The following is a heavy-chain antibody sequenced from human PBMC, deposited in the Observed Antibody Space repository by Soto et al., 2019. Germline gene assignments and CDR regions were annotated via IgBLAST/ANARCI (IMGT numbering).Heavy chain of an antibody. CDR2: ISSTGRTI. V-gene: IGHV3-11*01. J-gene: IGHJ4*02. Sequence: GGSLRLSCGASGFTFSNYYMSWIRQAPGKGLEWVSYISSTGRTIYYADSVKGRFTVSRDNAQNSLSLKLNSLRVEDTAAYYCARSYSSGWEFDYWGQGTQVTVSS. CDR1: GFTFSNYY. D-gene: IGHD6-19*01. CDR3: ARSYSSGWEFDY.